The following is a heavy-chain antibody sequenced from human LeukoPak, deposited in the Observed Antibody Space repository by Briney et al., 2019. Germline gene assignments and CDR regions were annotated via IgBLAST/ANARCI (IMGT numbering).Heavy chain of an antibody. V-gene: IGHV3-30-3*01. J-gene: IGHJ5*02. D-gene: IGHD2-8*01. Sequence: PGGSLRLSCATSGFTFNTYAIHWVRQAPGKGLEWVAVVSYDGTKNYYADSVKGRFTISRDNSKKTQYLQMNSLRAEDTAVYHCARDLGYCTTTGCSDIGGWFDPWGQGTLVTVSS. CDR1: GFTFNTYA. CDR2: VSYDGTKN. CDR3: ARDLGYCTTTGCSDIGGWFDP.